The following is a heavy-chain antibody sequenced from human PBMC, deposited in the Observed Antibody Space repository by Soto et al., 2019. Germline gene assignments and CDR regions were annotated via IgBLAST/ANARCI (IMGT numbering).Heavy chain of an antibody. CDR2: IKEDGTVK. Sequence: EAQVVESGGGLVQPGGSLRLSCAASGFTFGGYWRNWVRQAPGKGLEWVANIKEDGTVKNYVDSVKGRFTISRDNAKNSLYLQMNSLRVEDTAVYYCAKANALAIWGQGTMVTVSS. CDR1: GFTFGGYW. V-gene: IGHV3-7*01. J-gene: IGHJ3*02. CDR3: AKANALAI.